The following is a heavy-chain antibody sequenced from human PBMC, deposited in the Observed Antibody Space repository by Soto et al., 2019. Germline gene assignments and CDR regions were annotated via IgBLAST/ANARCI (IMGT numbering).Heavy chain of an antibody. V-gene: IGHV4-30-2*01. CDR3: ARGNPQLRGVFDL. CDR1: GASLSSGGYS. CDR2: VYYGGTA. D-gene: IGHD3-10*01. Sequence: PSETLSLTCSVSGASLSSGGYSWSWFRRPPGKALEWIAYVYYGGTASYNPSLKSRVTISVDSSKNQFSLTVKSVTAADTAAYLCARGNPQLRGVFDLWGRGTQVTVYS. J-gene: IGHJ4*02.